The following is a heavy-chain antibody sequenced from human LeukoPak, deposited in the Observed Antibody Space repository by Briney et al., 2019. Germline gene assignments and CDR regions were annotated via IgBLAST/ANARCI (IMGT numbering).Heavy chain of an antibody. J-gene: IGHJ4*02. V-gene: IGHV4-59*01. CDR1: GGSISSYY. D-gene: IGHD3-10*01. CDR3: ARARFGDLFGVDY. Sequence: SETLSLTCTVSGGSISSYYWSWIRQPPGTGLEWIGYIYYSGSSNYNPSLKSRATISVDTSKNQFSLKLSSVTAADTAVYYCARARFGDLFGVDYWGQGTLVTVSS. CDR2: IYYSGSS.